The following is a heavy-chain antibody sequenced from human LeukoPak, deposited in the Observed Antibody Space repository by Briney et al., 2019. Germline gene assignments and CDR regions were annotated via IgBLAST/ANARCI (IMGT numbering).Heavy chain of an antibody. Sequence: ASVKVSCEASGYTFIDYYMHWVRQAPGQGLEWMGWVNPNSGGRNYAPKFQGRVTMTRDTSLSTAYMELSSLTSDDTAVYYCARGALTGTTGGYWGQGTLVTVSS. V-gene: IGHV1-2*02. CDR2: VNPNSGGR. CDR3: ARGALTGTTGGY. CDR1: GYTFIDYY. D-gene: IGHD1-7*01. J-gene: IGHJ4*02.